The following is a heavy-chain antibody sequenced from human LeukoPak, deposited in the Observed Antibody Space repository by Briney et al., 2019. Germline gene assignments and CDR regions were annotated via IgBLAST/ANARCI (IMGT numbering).Heavy chain of an antibody. J-gene: IGHJ4*02. V-gene: IGHV4-59*08. D-gene: IGHD3-10*01. CDR2: IYYSGST. CDR1: GGSISSYY. Sequence: SETLSLTCTVSGGSISSYYWSWIRQPPGKGLEWIGYIYYSGSTNYNPSLKSRVTISVDTSKNQFSLKLSSVTAADTAVYYCARGFYYFDYWGQGTLVTVSS. CDR3: ARGFYYFDY.